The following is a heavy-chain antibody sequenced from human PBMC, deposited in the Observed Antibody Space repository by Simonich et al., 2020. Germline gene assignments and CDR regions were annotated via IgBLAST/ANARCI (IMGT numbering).Heavy chain of an antibody. CDR3: ARASRGTWWYYYFDY. CDR1: GYPFTSYG. CDR2: INAYNGNT. J-gene: IGHJ4*02. D-gene: IGHD2-15*01. Sequence: QVQLVQSGAEVKKPGASVKVSCKASGYPFTSYGISWVRQAPGQGLEWMGGINAYNGNTNYAQKLQGRVTMTTDTSTSTAYMELRSLRSDDTAVYYCARASRGTWWYYYFDYWGQGTLVTVSS. V-gene: IGHV1-18*01.